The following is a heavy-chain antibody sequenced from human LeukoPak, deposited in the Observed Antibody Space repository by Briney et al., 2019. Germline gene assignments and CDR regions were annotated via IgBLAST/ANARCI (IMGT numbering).Heavy chain of an antibody. CDR3: ARGEYYYDGGY. J-gene: IGHJ4*02. D-gene: IGHD3-22*01. Sequence: GGSLRLSCAASGLTFSSYWMSWVRQAPGKGLEWVANIKQDGSEKHYVDSVKGRFTISRDNAKNSLYLQMNSLRTEDTAVYYCARGEYYYDGGYWGQGTLVTVAS. CDR2: IKQDGSEK. V-gene: IGHV3-7*05. CDR1: GLTFSSYW.